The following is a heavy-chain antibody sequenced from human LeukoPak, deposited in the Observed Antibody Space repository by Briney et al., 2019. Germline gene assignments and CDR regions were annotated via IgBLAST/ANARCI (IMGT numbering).Heavy chain of an antibody. CDR2: TSGSGGSK. V-gene: IGHV3-23*01. J-gene: IGHJ3*01. D-gene: IGHD3-22*01. Sequence: PGGSLRLSCAASGFTFKSHATSWVRQAPGKGLEWVSATSGSGGSKFYADSVKGRFTISRDNSKDTLYLQMNSLRAEDTAIYYCAKFPSYDSSGHDGFDVWGQGTRVTVSS. CDR1: GFTFKSHA. CDR3: AKFPSYDSSGHDGFDV.